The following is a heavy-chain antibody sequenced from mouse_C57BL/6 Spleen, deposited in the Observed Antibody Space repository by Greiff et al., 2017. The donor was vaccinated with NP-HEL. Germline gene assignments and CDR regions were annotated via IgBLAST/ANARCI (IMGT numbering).Heavy chain of an antibody. CDR3: ARTTVVARYYAMDY. CDR1: GYTFTSYW. Sequence: QVQLQQPGAELVKPGASVKLSCKASGYTFTSYWMHWVKQRPGQGLEWIGMIHPNSGSTNYNEKFKSKATLTVDKSSSTAYMQRSSLTSEDSAVYYCARTTVVARYYAMDYWGQGTSVTVSS. CDR2: IHPNSGST. D-gene: IGHD1-1*01. J-gene: IGHJ4*01. V-gene: IGHV1-64*01.